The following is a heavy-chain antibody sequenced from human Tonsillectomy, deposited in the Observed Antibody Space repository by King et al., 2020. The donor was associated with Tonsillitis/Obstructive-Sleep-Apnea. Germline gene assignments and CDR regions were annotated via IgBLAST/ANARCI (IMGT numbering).Heavy chain of an antibody. CDR3: ARYSRCMDV. V-gene: IGHV3-33*01. CDR2: IWYDGSNK. Sequence: VQLVESGGGVVQPGRSLRLSCAASGFTFSSYGMHWVRQAPGKGLEWVAIIWYDGSNKYYADSVKGRFTISRDNSKKTLYLQMNSLRAEDTAVYYCARYSRCMDVWGQGTTVTVSS. CDR1: GFTFSSYG. D-gene: IGHD2-21*01. J-gene: IGHJ6*02.